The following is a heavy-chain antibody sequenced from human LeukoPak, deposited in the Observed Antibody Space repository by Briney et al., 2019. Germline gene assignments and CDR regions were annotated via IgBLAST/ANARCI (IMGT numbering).Heavy chain of an antibody. D-gene: IGHD1-26*01. Sequence: PSETLSLTCTVSGGSISSSSYYWGWIRQPPGKGLEWIGSIYYSGSTYYNPSLKSRVTISVDASKNQFSLKLSSVTAADTAVYYCARFNSGSYQHYFDYWGQGTLVTVSS. J-gene: IGHJ4*02. CDR2: IYYSGST. CDR3: ARFNSGSYQHYFDY. CDR1: GGSISSSSYY. V-gene: IGHV4-39*07.